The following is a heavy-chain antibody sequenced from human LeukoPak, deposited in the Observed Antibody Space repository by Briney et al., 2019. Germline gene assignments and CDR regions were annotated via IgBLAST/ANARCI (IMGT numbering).Heavy chain of an antibody. J-gene: IGHJ4*02. V-gene: IGHV3-43*02. CDR3: AKDVPSYCTNGVCYPDY. D-gene: IGHD2-8*01. CDR1: GFTFDDYA. Sequence: PGGSLRLSCAASGFTFDDYAMHWVRQAPGKGLEWVSLISGDGGSTYYADSVKGRFTISRDNSKNSLYLQMNSPRTEDTALYYCAKDVPSYCTNGVCYPDYWGQGTLVTVSS. CDR2: ISGDGGST.